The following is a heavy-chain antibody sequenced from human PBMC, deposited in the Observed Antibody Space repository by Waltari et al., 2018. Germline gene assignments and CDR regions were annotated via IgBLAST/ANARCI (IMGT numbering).Heavy chain of an antibody. CDR1: GYTFTGYY. Sequence: QVQLVQAGAEVKKPGASVKVSCKASGYTFTGYYRPWVRQAPGPGPEWMGWIHPNSGRTNYAQKFQGRVTMTRDTSISTAYMALSRLRSDDTAVYYCARGGVKKDIVVVVADTDWFDPWGQGTLVTVSS. CDR2: IHPNSGRT. D-gene: IGHD2-15*01. J-gene: IGHJ5*02. V-gene: IGHV1-2*02. CDR3: ARGGVKKDIVVVVADTDWFDP.